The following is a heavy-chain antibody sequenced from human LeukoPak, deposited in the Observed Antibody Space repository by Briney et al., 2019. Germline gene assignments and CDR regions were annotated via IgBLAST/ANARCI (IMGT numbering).Heavy chain of an antibody. CDR2: INSDGSST. J-gene: IGHJ6*02. CDR1: GFTFSSYG. V-gene: IGHV3-74*01. CDR3: ARDPVHSSSWGLYYYYGMDV. Sequence: GGSLRLSCAASGFTFSSYGMHWVRQAPGKGLVWVSRINSDGSSTSYADSVKGRFTISRDNAKNTLYLQMNSLRAEDTAVYYCARDPVHSSSWGLYYYYGMDVWGQGTTVTVSS. D-gene: IGHD6-13*01.